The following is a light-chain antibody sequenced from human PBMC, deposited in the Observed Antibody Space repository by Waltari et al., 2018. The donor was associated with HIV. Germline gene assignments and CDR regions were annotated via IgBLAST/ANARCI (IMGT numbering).Light chain of an antibody. V-gene: IGKV3-15*01. J-gene: IGKJ1*01. CDR2: GAS. CDR3: QQYKNWHPWT. Sequence: EIVMTQSPATLSVSPGERVTLSCRASQSVSINLAWYRQMPGQAPRLLIYGASTRATGTQARVSGSGSGTEFTRTRSSLQSEDFAVYYCQQYKNWHPWTFGQGTKVEVK. CDR1: QSVSIN.